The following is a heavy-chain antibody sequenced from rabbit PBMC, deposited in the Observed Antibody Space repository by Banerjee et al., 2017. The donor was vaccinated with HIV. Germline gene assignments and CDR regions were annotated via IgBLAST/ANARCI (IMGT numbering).Heavy chain of an antibody. V-gene: IGHV1S43*01. J-gene: IGHJ4*01. Sequence: QEQLEESGGDLVKPEGSLTLTCTASGFSFSNKYVMCWVRQAPGKGLEWIACINTSTNSTWYANWVNGRFTISSSTSLNSVDLKMTSLTAADTATYFCARAPYAYYTGDAYASFNLWGPGTLVTVS. CDR1: GFSFSNKYV. D-gene: IGHD6-1*01. CDR3: ARAPYAYYTGDAYASFNL. CDR2: INTSTNST.